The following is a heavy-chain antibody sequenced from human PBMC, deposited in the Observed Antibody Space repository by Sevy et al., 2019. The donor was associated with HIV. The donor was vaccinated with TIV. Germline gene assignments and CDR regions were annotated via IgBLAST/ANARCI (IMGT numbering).Heavy chain of an antibody. V-gene: IGHV1-18*01. J-gene: IGHJ4*02. D-gene: IGHD2-21*02. Sequence: ASVKVSCKASGYTFTSYGISWVRQAPGQGLEWMGWISAYNGNTNYAQKLQGRVTMTTDTSTGTAYMELRSLGSDDTAVYYCARDLGGYGGNSIDYWGQGTLVTVSS. CDR1: GYTFTSYG. CDR3: ARDLGGYGGNSIDY. CDR2: ISAYNGNT.